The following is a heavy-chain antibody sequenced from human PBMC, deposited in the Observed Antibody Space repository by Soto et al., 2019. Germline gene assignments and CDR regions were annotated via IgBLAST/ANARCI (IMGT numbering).Heavy chain of an antibody. CDR1: GGSISSSSYS. V-gene: IGHV4-39*07. CDR2: FYYSGST. Sequence: PSETLSLTCTVSGGSISSSSYSWGWIRQPPGKGPEWIRTFYYSGSTNYNPSLKSRVTISVDTSKNQFSLKLSSVTAADTAVYYCARGIQLWPIAYYFDYWGQGTLVTVSS. CDR3: ARGIQLWPIAYYFDY. J-gene: IGHJ4*02. D-gene: IGHD5-18*01.